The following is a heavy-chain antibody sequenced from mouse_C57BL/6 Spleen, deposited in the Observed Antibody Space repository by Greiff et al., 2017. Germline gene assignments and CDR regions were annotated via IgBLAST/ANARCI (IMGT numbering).Heavy chain of an antibody. CDR2: IDPSDSYT. CDR1: GYTFTSYW. J-gene: IGHJ3*01. CDR3: ATYYSNYMFAY. D-gene: IGHD2-5*01. V-gene: IGHV1-69*01. Sequence: QVQLQQSGAELVMPGASVKLSCKASGYTFTSYWMHWVKQRPGQGLEWIGEIDPSDSYTNYNQKFKGKSTLTVDKSSSTAYMQLSSLTSEDSAVYYCATYYSNYMFAYWGQGTLVTVSA.